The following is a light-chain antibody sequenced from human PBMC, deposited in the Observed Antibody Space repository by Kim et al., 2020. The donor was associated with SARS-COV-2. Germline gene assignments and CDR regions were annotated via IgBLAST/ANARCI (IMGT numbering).Light chain of an antibody. CDR1: QSVRGH. CDR3: QQYNNWALT. CDR2: GAS. J-gene: IGKJ4*01. V-gene: IGKV3-15*01. Sequence: VMTQSPATLSVSQGERVTLSCRASQSVRGHLAWYQQKPGQAPRLLIYGASSRATGIPARFSGSGSGTEFTLTISSLQSEDYAVYSCQQYNNWALTFGGGTKVEI.